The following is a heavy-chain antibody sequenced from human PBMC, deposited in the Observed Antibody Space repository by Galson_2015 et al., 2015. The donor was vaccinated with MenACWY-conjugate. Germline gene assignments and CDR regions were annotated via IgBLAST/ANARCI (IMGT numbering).Heavy chain of an antibody. V-gene: IGHV5-51*01. CDR1: GYSFTTYW. CDR2: ISPGDSNT. Sequence: QSEAEVKKPGESLKISCKTTGYSFTTYWIAWVRQMPGTGLEWMGLISPGDSNTRYSPSFQGQVTISADKSISTAYLQWSSLKASDTAMYYCARHPPGGRGMDVWGQGTTVTVSS. D-gene: IGHD1-26*01. CDR3: ARHPPGGRGMDV. J-gene: IGHJ6*02.